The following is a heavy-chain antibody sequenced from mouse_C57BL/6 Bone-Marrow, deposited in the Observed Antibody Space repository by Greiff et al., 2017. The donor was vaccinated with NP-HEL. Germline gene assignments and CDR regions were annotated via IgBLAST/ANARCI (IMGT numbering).Heavy chain of an antibody. CDR1: GFSLTSYG. CDR2: IWSGGST. V-gene: IGHV2-2*01. D-gene: IGHD1-1*01. CDR3: ARKGGDYGSSPSWFAY. Sequence: QVQLKQSGPGLVQPSQSLSITCTVSGFSLTSYGVHWVRQSPGKGLEWLGVIWSGGSTDYNAAFISRLSISKDNSKSQVFFKMNSLQADDTAIYYCARKGGDYGSSPSWFAYWGQGTLVTVSA. J-gene: IGHJ3*01.